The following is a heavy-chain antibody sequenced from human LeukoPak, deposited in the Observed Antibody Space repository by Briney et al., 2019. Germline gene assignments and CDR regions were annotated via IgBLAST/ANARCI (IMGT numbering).Heavy chain of an antibody. CDR3: ARSRDSNTQSDY. Sequence: SVKVSCKASGGTFSSYAISWVRQAPGQGLEWMGGTIPIFGTANYAQKFQGRVTITADESTSTAYMELSSLRSEDTAVYYCARSRDSNTQSDYWGQGTLVTVSS. V-gene: IGHV1-69*01. D-gene: IGHD2-2*02. CDR2: TIPIFGTA. J-gene: IGHJ4*02. CDR1: GGTFSSYA.